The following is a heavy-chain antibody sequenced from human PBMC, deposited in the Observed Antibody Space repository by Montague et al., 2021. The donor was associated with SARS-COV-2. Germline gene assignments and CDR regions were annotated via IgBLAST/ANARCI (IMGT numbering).Heavy chain of an antibody. Sequence: SETLSLTCTVSSDSFSSSDWWSWVRQPPGKGLDWIGEISHSGTTNYKSSLKSRVTMSIDKSKNQFSLKLTSVTAADTAVYYCAREAKAVSGRLDSWGQGTLVTVSS. CDR2: ISHSGTT. J-gene: IGHJ4*02. V-gene: IGHV4-4*02. D-gene: IGHD6-19*01. CDR1: SDSFSSSDW. CDR3: AREAKAVSGRLDS.